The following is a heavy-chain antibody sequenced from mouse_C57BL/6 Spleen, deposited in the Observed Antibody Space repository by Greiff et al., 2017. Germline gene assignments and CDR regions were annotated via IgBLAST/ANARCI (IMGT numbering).Heavy chain of an antibody. CDR3: ARSVTGTSRYFDY. CDR1: GFTFSDYG. D-gene: IGHD4-1*01. J-gene: IGHJ2*01. V-gene: IGHV5-17*01. Sequence: DVKLVESGGGLVKPGGSLTLSCAASGFTFSDYGMHWVRQAPEKGLEWVAYISSGSSTLYYADTVKGRFTISRDNAKNTLFLKMTSLRSEDTAMYYCARSVTGTSRYFDYWGQGTTLSVSS. CDR2: ISSGSSTL.